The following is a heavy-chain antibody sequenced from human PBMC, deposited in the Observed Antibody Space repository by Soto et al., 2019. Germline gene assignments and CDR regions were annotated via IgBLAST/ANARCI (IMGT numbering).Heavy chain of an antibody. D-gene: IGHD3-3*01. CDR1: GGSISSYY. CDR3: ARQGYYDFWSGKGRNLYNWFDP. J-gene: IGHJ5*02. CDR2: IYYSGST. Sequence: SETLSLTCTVSGGSISSYYWSWIRQPPGKGLEWIGYIYYSGSTNYNPSLKSRVTISVDTSKNQFSLKLSSVTAADTAVYYCARQGYYDFWSGKGRNLYNWFDPWGQGTLVTVSS. V-gene: IGHV4-59*08.